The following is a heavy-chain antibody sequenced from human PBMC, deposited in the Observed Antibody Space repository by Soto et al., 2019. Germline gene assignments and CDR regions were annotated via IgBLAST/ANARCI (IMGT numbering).Heavy chain of an antibody. Sequence: EVQLLESGGGLVQPGGSLRLSCAASGFSFSSYAMKWVRQAPGKGLEWVSLIGESGTPTYYADSVTGRFTISRDNSGNTLFVEMYSLRAEDTAVYFCARYIPGARYYVMDVWGQGTTVTVSS. D-gene: IGHD5-18*01. V-gene: IGHV3-23*01. CDR2: IGESGTPT. CDR1: GFSFSSYA. J-gene: IGHJ6*02. CDR3: ARYIPGARYYVMDV.